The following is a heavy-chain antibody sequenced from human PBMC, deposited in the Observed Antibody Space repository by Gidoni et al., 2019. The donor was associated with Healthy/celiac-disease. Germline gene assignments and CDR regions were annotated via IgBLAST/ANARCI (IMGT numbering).Heavy chain of an antibody. V-gene: IGHV4-30-4*01. J-gene: IGHJ4*02. CDR3: ARDILTGYSAFDY. CDR2: IYYMGRT. Sequence: QVQLQESVPGLVKPSKTLSLTCTVSRGPLSSGDYYWSWIRQPPGKGLEWIGYIYYMGRTYYNPSLKSRVTRSVDTSKNQFSLKLSAVTAADTAVYYCARDILTGYSAFDYWGQGTLVTVSS. CDR1: RGPLSSGDYY. D-gene: IGHD3-9*01.